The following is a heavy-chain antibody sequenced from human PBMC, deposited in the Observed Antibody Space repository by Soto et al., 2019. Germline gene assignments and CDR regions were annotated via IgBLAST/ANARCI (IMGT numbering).Heavy chain of an antibody. Sequence: QVQLVQSGAEVKKPGSSVTVSCKASGGTFSSYAISWVRQAPGQGLEWMGGIIPIFGTANYAQKFQGRVTITADESTSTAYMELSSLRSEDTAVYYCARDIVVVPAAIVHYGMDVWGQGTTVTVSS. V-gene: IGHV1-69*01. D-gene: IGHD2-2*01. CDR2: IIPIFGTA. J-gene: IGHJ6*02. CDR1: GGTFSSYA. CDR3: ARDIVVVPAAIVHYGMDV.